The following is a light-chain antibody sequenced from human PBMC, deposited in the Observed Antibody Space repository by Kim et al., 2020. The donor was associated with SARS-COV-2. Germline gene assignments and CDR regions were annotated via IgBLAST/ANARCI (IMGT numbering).Light chain of an antibody. V-gene: IGLV3-25*03. CDR1: ALPNQY. J-gene: IGLJ3*02. Sequence: SYELTQPPSVSVSPGQTARITCSGDALPNQYAYWFQQKPGQAPVLVIYEDTERPSGSPERFSGSTSVTTVTLTIIGVQAEDEADYYCQSSVISHIFWVFG. CDR2: EDT. CDR3: QSSVISHIFWV.